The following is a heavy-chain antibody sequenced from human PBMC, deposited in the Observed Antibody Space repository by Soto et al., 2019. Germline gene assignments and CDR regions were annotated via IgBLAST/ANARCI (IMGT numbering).Heavy chain of an antibody. CDR3: ASRDMAGAFDI. Sequence: XESLKVSCKCSGYSFTSYLIGWVLQMPGKGLEWMGIIYPGDSDTRYSPSFQGQVTISADKSISTAYLQWSSLKASDTAMYYCASRDMAGAFDIWGQGTMVTVSS. V-gene: IGHV5-51*01. D-gene: IGHD3-10*01. CDR1: GYSFTSYL. CDR2: IYPGDSDT. J-gene: IGHJ3*02.